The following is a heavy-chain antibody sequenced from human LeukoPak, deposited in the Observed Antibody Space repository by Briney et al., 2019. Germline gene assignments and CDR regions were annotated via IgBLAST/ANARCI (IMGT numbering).Heavy chain of an antibody. CDR2: INPNSGGT. V-gene: IGHV1-2*02. D-gene: IGHD6-6*01. CDR1: GYTFTGYY. Sequence: ASVKVSCKASGYTFTGYYMRWVRQAPGQGLEWMGWINPNSGGTNYAQKFQGRVTMTRDTSISTAYMELSRLRSDDTAVYYCARVGVAARPYIFDYWGQGTLVTVSS. J-gene: IGHJ4*02. CDR3: ARVGVAARPYIFDY.